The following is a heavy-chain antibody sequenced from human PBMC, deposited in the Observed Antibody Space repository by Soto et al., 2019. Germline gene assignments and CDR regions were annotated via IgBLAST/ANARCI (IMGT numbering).Heavy chain of an antibody. CDR1: GGSISSGGYY. Sequence: SETLSLTCTVSGGSISSGGYYWTWIRQHPGKGLEWIGYNYYSGITYYNPSLKSRVTISLDTSKNQFSLKLSSVTAADTAVYYCARGSSIAGLYYVMDVWGQGTTVTVSS. J-gene: IGHJ6*02. CDR2: NYYSGIT. CDR3: ARGSSIAGLYYVMDV. D-gene: IGHD6-6*01. V-gene: IGHV4-31*03.